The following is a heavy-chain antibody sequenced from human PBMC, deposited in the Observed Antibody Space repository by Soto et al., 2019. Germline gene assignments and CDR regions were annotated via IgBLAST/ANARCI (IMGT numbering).Heavy chain of an antibody. D-gene: IGHD6-6*01. CDR1: GFNFRYYA. Sequence: PGCSLRLSCAACGFNFRYYAITWVSQAPGNGLESFSSINDNGDSTHYADSVKGRFTISRDNSKNTLYLQMNSLTAEDTAVYFCAKAPNSSPCFDSWLESWGQGTLVTVSS. V-gene: IGHV3-23*01. J-gene: IGHJ5*01. CDR2: INDNGDST. CDR3: AKAPNSSPCFDSWLES.